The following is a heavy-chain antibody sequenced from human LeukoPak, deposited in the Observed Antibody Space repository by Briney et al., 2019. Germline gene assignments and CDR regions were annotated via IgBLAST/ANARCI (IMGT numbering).Heavy chain of an antibody. V-gene: IGHV3-30*18. CDR3: AKEFGRKGSGSYFFDY. D-gene: IGHD3-10*01. J-gene: IGHJ4*02. Sequence: GRSLRLSCAASGFTFSSYGMHWVRQAPGKGLEWVAVISYDGSNKYYADSVKGRFTISRDNSKNTLHLQMNSLRAEDTAAYYCAKEFGRKGSGSYFFDYWGQGTLVTVSS. CDR1: GFTFSSYG. CDR2: ISYDGSNK.